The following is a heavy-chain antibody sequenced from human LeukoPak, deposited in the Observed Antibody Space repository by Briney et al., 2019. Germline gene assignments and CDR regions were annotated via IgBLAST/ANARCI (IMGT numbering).Heavy chain of an antibody. CDR2: FDPEDGET. D-gene: IGHD4-17*01. V-gene: IGHV1-24*01. Sequence: ASVKVSCKVSGYTLTELSMHWVRQAPGKGLEGRGGFDPEDGETIYAQKFQGRVTMTEDTSTDTAYMELSSLRSEDTAVYYCATSRSGDDTNFDYWGQGTLVTVSS. J-gene: IGHJ4*02. CDR3: ATSRSGDDTNFDY. CDR1: GYTLTELS.